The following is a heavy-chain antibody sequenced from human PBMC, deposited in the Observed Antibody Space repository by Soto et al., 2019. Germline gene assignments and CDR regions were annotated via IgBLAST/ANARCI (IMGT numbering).Heavy chain of an antibody. J-gene: IGHJ4*02. CDR3: ARPPDSSYYDILTGYYSPFDY. Sequence: GGSLRLSCAASGFTSSSYAMHWVRQAPGKGLEWVAVISYDGSNKYYADSVKGRFTISRDNSKNTLYLQMNSLRAEDTAVYYCARPPDSSYYDILTGYYSPFDYWGQGTLVTVSS. D-gene: IGHD3-9*01. V-gene: IGHV3-30-3*01. CDR2: ISYDGSNK. CDR1: GFTSSSYA.